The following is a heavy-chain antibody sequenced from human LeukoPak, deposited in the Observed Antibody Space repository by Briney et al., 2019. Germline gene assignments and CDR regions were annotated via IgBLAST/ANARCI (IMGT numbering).Heavy chain of an antibody. CDR1: GFTLSSYS. CDR2: FSSSSSTI. Sequence: GGSLRLSCAASGFTLSSYSMNWVRQAPGKGLEWVSYFSSSSSTIYYADSVKGRFTISRDNAKNSLSLQMNSLRAEDTAVYYCARVLHKRNYDSSGYYGYWGQGTLVTVSS. V-gene: IGHV3-48*01. CDR3: ARVLHKRNYDSSGYYGY. D-gene: IGHD3-22*01. J-gene: IGHJ4*02.